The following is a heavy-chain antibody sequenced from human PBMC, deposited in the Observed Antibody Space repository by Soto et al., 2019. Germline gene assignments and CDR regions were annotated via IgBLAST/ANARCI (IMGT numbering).Heavy chain of an antibody. Sequence: SETLSLTCTVSGGSISSGGYYWSWIRQHPGKGLEWIGYIYYSGSTYYNPSLKSRVTISVDTSKNQFSLKLSPVTAADTAVYYCARNRYDFWSGYYIGQDAFDIWGQGTMVTVSS. V-gene: IGHV4-31*03. CDR2: IYYSGST. CDR3: ARNRYDFWSGYYIGQDAFDI. J-gene: IGHJ3*02. CDR1: GGSISSGGYY. D-gene: IGHD3-3*01.